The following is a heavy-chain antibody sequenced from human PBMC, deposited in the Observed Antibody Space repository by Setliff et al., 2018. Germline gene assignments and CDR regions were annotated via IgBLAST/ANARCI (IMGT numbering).Heavy chain of an antibody. V-gene: IGHV3-21*01. CDR1: GFTVSSYY. D-gene: IGHD3-10*01. CDR3: ARDHAYGSRFYYYYYGMDV. J-gene: IGHJ6*02. CDR2: ISGSSSYI. Sequence: PGGSLRLSCAASGFTVSSYYMHWVRPAPGKGLEWVSCISGSSSYIYYADSVKGRFTISRDNAKNSLYPQMNSLRAEDTAVYYCARDHAYGSRFYYYYYGMDVWGQGTTVTVSS.